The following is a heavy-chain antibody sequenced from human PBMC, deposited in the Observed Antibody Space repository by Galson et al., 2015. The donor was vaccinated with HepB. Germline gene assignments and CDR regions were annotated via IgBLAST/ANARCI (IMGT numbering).Heavy chain of an antibody. D-gene: IGHD3-10*02. V-gene: IGHV3-23*01. CDR3: AQRDYVALGY. CDR2: ITATSGNI. J-gene: IGHJ4*02. Sequence: SLRLSCAASGIDFAGYLMAWVRQPPGKGLEWVSAITATSGNIYYADSVKGRFTVSRHNSKKEMYLEMDNLRVEDSVIYYCAQRDYVALGYWGQGTWVTVSS. CDR1: GIDFAGYL.